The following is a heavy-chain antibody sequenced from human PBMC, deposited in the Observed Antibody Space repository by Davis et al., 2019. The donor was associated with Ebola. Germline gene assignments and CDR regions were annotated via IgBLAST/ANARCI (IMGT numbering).Heavy chain of an antibody. CDR1: GGTFSSYA. D-gene: IGHD3-22*01. V-gene: IGHV1-69*04. Sequence: SVKVSCKASGGTFSSYAISWVRQAPGQGLEWMGRIIPILGIANYAQKFQGRVTITADKSTSTAYMELSSLRSEDTAVYYCARESRMIVGETGDYYYYGMDVWGQGTTVTVSS. CDR3: ARESRMIVGETGDYYYYGMDV. J-gene: IGHJ6*02. CDR2: IIPILGIA.